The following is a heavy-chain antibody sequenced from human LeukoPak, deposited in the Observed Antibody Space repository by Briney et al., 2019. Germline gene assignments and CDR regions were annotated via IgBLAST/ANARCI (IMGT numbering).Heavy chain of an antibody. Sequence: SETLSLTCAVYGGSFSDYYWSWIRQPPGKGLEWIGEINHSGSTNYNPSLKSRVTISVGTSKNQFSLKLSSVTAADTAVYFCARSLYYYDSSDSNWAQGTLVTVSS. CDR3: ARSLYYYDSSDSN. CDR2: INHSGST. CDR1: GGSFSDYY. V-gene: IGHV4-34*01. D-gene: IGHD3-22*01. J-gene: IGHJ4*02.